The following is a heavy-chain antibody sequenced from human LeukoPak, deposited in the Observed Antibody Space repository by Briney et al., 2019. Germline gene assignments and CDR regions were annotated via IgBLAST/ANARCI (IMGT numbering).Heavy chain of an antibody. Sequence: SETLSLTCAVYGGSFSGYYWSSIRQPPGKGLEWIGEINHSGSTNYNPSLKSRVTISVDTSKNQFSLKLSSVTAADTAVYYCARGYLRGSTTMDVWGQGTTVTVSS. J-gene: IGHJ6*02. V-gene: IGHV4-34*01. CDR1: GGSFSGYY. CDR2: INHSGST. CDR3: ARGYLRGSTTMDV. D-gene: IGHD2-2*01.